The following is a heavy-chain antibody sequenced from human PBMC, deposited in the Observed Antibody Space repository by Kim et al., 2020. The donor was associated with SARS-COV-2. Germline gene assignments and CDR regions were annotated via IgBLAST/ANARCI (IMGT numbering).Heavy chain of an antibody. CDR3: ARGQGLITMIVVVVGAFDY. J-gene: IGHJ4*02. CDR1: GGSISSGGYY. D-gene: IGHD3-22*01. V-gene: IGHV4-31*03. Sequence: SETLSLTYTVSGGSISSGGYYWSWIRQHPGKGLEWIGYIYYSGRTYYNPSLKSRVTISVDTSKNQFSLKLSSVTAADTAVYYCARGQGLITMIVVVVGAFDYWGQGTLVTVSS. CDR2: IYYSGRT.